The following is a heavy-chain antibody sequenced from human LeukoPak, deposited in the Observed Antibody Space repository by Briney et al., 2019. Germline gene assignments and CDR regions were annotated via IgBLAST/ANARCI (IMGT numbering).Heavy chain of an antibody. CDR3: ARGSIPDYYGSGSYGWFDP. CDR1: GFTFSSYW. CDR2: INSDGSST. Sequence: PGGSLRLSCAASGFTFSSYWMHWARQAPGKGLVWVSRINSDGSSTSYADSVKGRFTISRDNAKNTLYLQMNSLRAEDTAVYYCARGSIPDYYGSGSYGWFDPWGQGTLVTVSS. D-gene: IGHD3-10*01. V-gene: IGHV3-74*01. J-gene: IGHJ5*02.